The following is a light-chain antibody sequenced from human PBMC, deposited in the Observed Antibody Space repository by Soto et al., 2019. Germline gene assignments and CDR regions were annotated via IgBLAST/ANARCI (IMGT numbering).Light chain of an antibody. CDR2: GAS. J-gene: IGKJ1*01. CDR1: QSVISSY. Sequence: EIVLTQSPGTLSLSPGERATLSCRASQSVISSYLAWYQQKPGQAPRLLIYGASSRATGIPDRFSGSGSGTDFTLTISRLEPEDFAVYYCQQYGSSPITFGQGTNVEIK. V-gene: IGKV3-20*01. CDR3: QQYGSSPIT.